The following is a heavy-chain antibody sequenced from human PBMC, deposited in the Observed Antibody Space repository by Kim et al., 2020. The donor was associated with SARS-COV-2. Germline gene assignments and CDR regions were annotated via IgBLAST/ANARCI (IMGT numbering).Heavy chain of an antibody. Sequence: GGSLRLSCAASGFTFSSYAMSWVRQAPGKGLEWVSAISGSGGSTYYADSVKGRFTISRDNSKNTLYLQMNSLRAADTAVYYCAKDKVRGMKILVMWFDPWGEGTLVTVSS. D-gene: IGHD2-15*01. CDR1: GFTFSSYA. V-gene: IGHV3-23*01. CDR3: AKDKVRGMKILVMWFDP. CDR2: ISGSGGST. J-gene: IGHJ5*02.